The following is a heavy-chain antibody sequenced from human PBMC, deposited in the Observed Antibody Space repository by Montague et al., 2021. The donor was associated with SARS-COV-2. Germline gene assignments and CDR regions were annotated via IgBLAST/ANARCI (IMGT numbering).Heavy chain of an antibody. CDR1: GGSFSGYY. J-gene: IGHJ6*02. D-gene: IGHD5-24*01. V-gene: IGHV4-34*01. Sequence: SETLSLTCAVYGGSFSGYYWSWSRQPPGKGQEWNGESNHSGSTNYNPSLKSRVTISVDTSKNQFYLKLSFVTAADTAVYDCARRGYSYYYYGMDVWGQGTTVTVSS. CDR2: SNHSGST. CDR3: ARRGYSYYYYGMDV.